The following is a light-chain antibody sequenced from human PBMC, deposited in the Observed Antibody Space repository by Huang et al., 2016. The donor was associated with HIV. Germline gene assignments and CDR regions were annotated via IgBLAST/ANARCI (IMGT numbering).Light chain of an antibody. CDR1: RDISTF. Sequence: MTQSPPSLSASIGDRVTLTCRASRDISTFLAWYQQKPGKPPRLLIYAASILHSGVPSRFSGGGSGTNFTLTVSSLQPEDVANYYCQKYDSAPRTFGQGTKLEF. CDR3: QKYDSAPRT. V-gene: IGKV1-27*01. CDR2: AAS. J-gene: IGKJ1*01.